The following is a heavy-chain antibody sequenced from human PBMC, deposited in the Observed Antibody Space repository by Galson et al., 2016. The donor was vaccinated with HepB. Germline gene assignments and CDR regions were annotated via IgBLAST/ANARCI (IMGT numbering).Heavy chain of an antibody. Sequence: SLRLSCAASGFTFSSYNMNWVRQAPGKGLEWVSSINSISSYIYYAGSVEGRFTISRDNAKNSLFLQMNSLRAEDTAMYYCATDPTGSGSYYVFDMWGQGTMVTVSS. D-gene: IGHD1-26*01. J-gene: IGHJ3*02. CDR1: GFTFSSYN. CDR2: INSISSYI. V-gene: IGHV3-21*01. CDR3: ATDPTGSGSYYVFDM.